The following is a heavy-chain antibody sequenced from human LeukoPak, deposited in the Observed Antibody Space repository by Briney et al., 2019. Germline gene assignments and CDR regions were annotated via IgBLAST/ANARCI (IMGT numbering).Heavy chain of an antibody. V-gene: IGHV3-7*01. CDR2: IKQDGSEK. CDR3: AREVRTGGYSGYDFSYYYYYYMDV. D-gene: IGHD5-12*01. Sequence: GGSLRLSCAASGFTFSSYWMSWVRQAPGKGLEWVANIKQDGSEKYYVDSVKGRFTISRDNAKNSLYLQMNSLRAEDTAVYYCAREVRTGGYSGYDFSYYYYYYMDVWGKGTTVTVSS. J-gene: IGHJ6*03. CDR1: GFTFSSYW.